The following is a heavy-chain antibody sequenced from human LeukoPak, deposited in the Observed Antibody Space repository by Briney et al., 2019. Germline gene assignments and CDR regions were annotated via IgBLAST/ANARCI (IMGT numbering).Heavy chain of an antibody. J-gene: IGHJ6*02. CDR1: GGSISSYY. V-gene: IGHV4-59*01. CDR2: IHYSGST. Sequence: SETLSLTCTVSGGSISSYYWSWIRQPPGKGLEWIGYIHYSGSTNYNPSLKSRVTISVDTSKNQFSLKLSSVTAADTAVYYCARDRSRSIAVAGSSPPRYGMDVWGQGTTVTVSS. CDR3: ARDRSRSIAVAGSSPPRYGMDV. D-gene: IGHD6-19*01.